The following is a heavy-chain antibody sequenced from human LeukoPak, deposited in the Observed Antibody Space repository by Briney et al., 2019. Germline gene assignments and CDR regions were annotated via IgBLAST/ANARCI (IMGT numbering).Heavy chain of an antibody. V-gene: IGHV4-38-2*02. D-gene: IGHD5-12*01. CDR1: GYSISSGYY. Sequence: SETLSLTCAVSGYSISSGYYWGWIRQRPGKGLEWIGSIYHSGSTYYNPSLKSRVTISVDTSKNQFSLKLSSVTAADTAVYYCARDGRYSGYDLDYWGQGTLVTVSS. CDR3: ARDGRYSGYDLDY. CDR2: IYHSGST. J-gene: IGHJ4*02.